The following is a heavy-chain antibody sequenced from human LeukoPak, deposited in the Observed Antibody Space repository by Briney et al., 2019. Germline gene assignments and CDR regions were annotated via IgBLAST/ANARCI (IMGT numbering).Heavy chain of an antibody. D-gene: IGHD1-14*01. CDR3: ARGRSTFDY. Sequence: SETLSLTCAVYGGSFSGYYWSWIRQPPGKGLEWIGEVNHSGSTNYNPSLKSRVTISVGTSKNQFSLKLSSVTAADTAVYYCARGRSTFDYWGQGTLVTVSS. J-gene: IGHJ4*02. CDR2: VNHSGST. V-gene: IGHV4-34*01. CDR1: GGSFSGYY.